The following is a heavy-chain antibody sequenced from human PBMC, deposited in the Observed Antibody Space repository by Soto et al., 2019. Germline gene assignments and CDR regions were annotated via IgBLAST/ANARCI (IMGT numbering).Heavy chain of an antibody. V-gene: IGHV1-46*01. CDR2: SNPSGGST. CDR1: GYTFTNYY. D-gene: IGHD3-16*01. Sequence: QVQLVQSGAEVKKPGASVKVSCEASGYTFTNYYIHWVRQAPGQGLEWMAVSNPSGGSTRYAQKFQGRVTMTRDTSTSTVYMELSSLRSEDTAVYYCAKTYGFLGGYYFDYWGQGTLVTVSS. CDR3: AKTYGFLGGYYFDY. J-gene: IGHJ4*02.